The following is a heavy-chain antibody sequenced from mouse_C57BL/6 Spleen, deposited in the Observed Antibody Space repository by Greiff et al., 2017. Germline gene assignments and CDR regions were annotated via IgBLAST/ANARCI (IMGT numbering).Heavy chain of an antibody. Sequence: EVHLVESGEGLVKPGGSLKLSCAASGFTFSSYAMSWVRQTPEKRLEWVAYISSGGDYIYYADTVKGRFTISRDNARNTLYLQMSSLKSEDTAMYYCTRDPSFYWYFDVWGTGTTVTVSS. CDR2: ISSGGDYI. CDR3: TRDPSFYWYFDV. CDR1: GFTFSSYA. V-gene: IGHV5-9-1*02. J-gene: IGHJ1*03.